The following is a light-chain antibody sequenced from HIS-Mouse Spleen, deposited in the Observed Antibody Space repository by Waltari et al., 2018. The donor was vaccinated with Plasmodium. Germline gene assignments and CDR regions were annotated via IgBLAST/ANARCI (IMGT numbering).Light chain of an antibody. Sequence: QSALTQPASVSGSPGQSITISCTGTSSDVGSYNLVSWYQQHPGKAPKLMMYEGSKRASGFSIRCDGSTSGNTASLTIAGLQAEYEADYYCCSYAGSSTFVVFGGGTKLTVL. J-gene: IGLJ2*01. CDR1: SSDVGSYNL. CDR3: CSYAGSSTFVV. CDR2: EGS. V-gene: IGLV2-23*03.